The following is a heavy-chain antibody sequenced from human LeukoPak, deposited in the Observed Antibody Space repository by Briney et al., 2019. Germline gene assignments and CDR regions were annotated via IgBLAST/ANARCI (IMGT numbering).Heavy chain of an antibody. V-gene: IGHV4-61*02. J-gene: IGHJ5*02. CDR2: ISSSGST. CDR1: GDSISSGDYY. CDR3: ARESAAAAGTSWFDP. D-gene: IGHD6-13*01. Sequence: SQTLSLTCTVSGDSISSGDYYWSWIRQPAGKGLEWIGRISSSGSTNYNPSLKSRVTISVDTSKNQFSLKLSSVTAADTAVYFCARESAAAAGTSWFDPWGQGTLVTVSS.